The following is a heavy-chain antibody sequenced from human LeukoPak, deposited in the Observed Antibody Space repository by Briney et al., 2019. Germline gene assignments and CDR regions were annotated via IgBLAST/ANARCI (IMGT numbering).Heavy chain of an antibody. J-gene: IGHJ2*01. CDR3: AREAGDSLMGYWYFDL. V-gene: IGHV3-53*04. CDR1: GFIVSSTY. Sequence: GGSLRLSCAASGFIVSSTYMSWVCQAPGKGLEWVSVIYSGDTTYYADSVKGRFTFSRHNSRNTLHLQMNSLRPEDTAVYYCAREAGDSLMGYWYFDLWGRGTLVTVSS. CDR2: IYSGDTT. D-gene: IGHD2-8*01.